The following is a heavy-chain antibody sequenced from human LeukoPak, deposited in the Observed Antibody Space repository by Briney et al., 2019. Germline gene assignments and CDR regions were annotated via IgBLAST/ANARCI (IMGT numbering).Heavy chain of an antibody. Sequence: ASVKVSCKASGYTFTGYYMHWVRQAPGQGLEWMGWIHPNSGGTNYAQKFQGRVTMTRDTSISTAYMELSRLRSDDTAVYYCATGSSSWYGNFDYWGQGTLVTVSS. CDR1: GYTFTGYY. J-gene: IGHJ4*02. CDR3: ATGSSSWYGNFDY. D-gene: IGHD6-13*01. V-gene: IGHV1-2*02. CDR2: IHPNSGGT.